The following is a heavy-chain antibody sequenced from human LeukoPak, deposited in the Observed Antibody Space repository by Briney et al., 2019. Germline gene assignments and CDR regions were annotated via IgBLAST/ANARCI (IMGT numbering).Heavy chain of an antibody. D-gene: IGHD4-17*01. J-gene: IGHJ4*02. V-gene: IGHV1-8*02. CDR2: INPNSGNT. Sequence: ASVKVSCKASGYTFTGYYMHWVRQAPGQGLEWMGWINPNSGNTGYAQKFQGRVTMTRNTSISTAYMELSSLRSEDMAVYYCARGSPSWDYGDYGGASDYWGQGTLVTVSS. CDR3: ARGSPSWDYGDYGGASDY. CDR1: GYTFTGYY.